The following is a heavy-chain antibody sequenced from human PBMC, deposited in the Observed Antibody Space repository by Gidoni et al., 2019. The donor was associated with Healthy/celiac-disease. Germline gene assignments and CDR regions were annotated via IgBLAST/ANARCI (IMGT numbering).Heavy chain of an antibody. V-gene: IGHV3-30*18. J-gene: IGHJ6*02. CDR2: ISYDGSNK. CDR3: AKDRSVLLWFGHGMDV. Sequence: QVQLVESGGGVVQPGRSLRLSCAASGFTFSSYGMHWVRQAPGKGLEWVAVISYDGSNKYYADSVKGRFTISRDNSKNTLYLQMNSLRAEDTAVYYCAKDRSVLLWFGHGMDVWGQGTTVTVSS. CDR1: GFTFSSYG. D-gene: IGHD3-10*01.